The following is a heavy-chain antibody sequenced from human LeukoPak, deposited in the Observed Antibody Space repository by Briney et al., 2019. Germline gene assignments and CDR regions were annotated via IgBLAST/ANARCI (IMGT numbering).Heavy chain of an antibody. CDR1: GFTFGSYG. V-gene: IGHV3-23*01. D-gene: IGHD3-9*01. Sequence: GGSLRLSCAASGFTFGSYGMSWVRQAPGKGLEWVSFITPNADRTSYADSVEGRFTISRDNPRNTLYMQMNSLRDEDTAVYYCAIMHGYYNGSGYWVQWGQGSLVTVSS. J-gene: IGHJ1*01. CDR3: AIMHGYYNGSGYWVQ. CDR2: ITPNADRT.